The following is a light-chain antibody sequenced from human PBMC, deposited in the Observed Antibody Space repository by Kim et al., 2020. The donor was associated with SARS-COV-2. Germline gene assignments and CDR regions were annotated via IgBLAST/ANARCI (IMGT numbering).Light chain of an antibody. V-gene: IGLV3-19*01. J-gene: IGLJ2*01. CDR3: NSRDISGDHLI. Sequence: ALGQKVRITCQGDGLRMFYASWYQQKPGQAPLLVMFSKNNRPSGIPDRFSGSSSGDTASLIITGAQAEDEGDYYCNSRDISGDHLIFGGGTRLSVL. CDR2: SKN. CDR1: GLRMFY.